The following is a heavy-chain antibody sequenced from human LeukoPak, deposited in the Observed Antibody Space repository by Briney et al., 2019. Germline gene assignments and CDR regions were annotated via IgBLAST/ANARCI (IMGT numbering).Heavy chain of an antibody. J-gene: IGHJ4*02. D-gene: IGHD5-18*01. Sequence: GGSLRLSCAASGFSFSNSWMSWVRQAPGKGLEWVSSVSTSGGDTYNADSVKGRFAISRDNSKNTLYLQMNSLRAEDTAVYYCGKGRTGYSYGYGIDSWGQGTLVTVSS. CDR1: GFSFSNSW. CDR2: VSTSGGDT. CDR3: GKGRTGYSYGYGIDS. V-gene: IGHV3-23*01.